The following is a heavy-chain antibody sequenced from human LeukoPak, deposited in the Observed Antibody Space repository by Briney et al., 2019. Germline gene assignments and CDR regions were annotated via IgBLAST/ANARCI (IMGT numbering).Heavy chain of an antibody. CDR3: ARDVIAVAGTSWFDP. J-gene: IGHJ5*02. D-gene: IGHD6-19*01. V-gene: IGHV3-21*01. CDR1: GFTFSSYS. Sequence: PGGSLRLSCAASGFTFSSYSMNWVRQAPGKGLEWVSSISSSSSYIYYADSVKGRFTISRDNAKNSLYLQMNSLRAEDTAAYYCARDVIAVAGTSWFDPWGQGTLVTVSS. CDR2: ISSSSSYI.